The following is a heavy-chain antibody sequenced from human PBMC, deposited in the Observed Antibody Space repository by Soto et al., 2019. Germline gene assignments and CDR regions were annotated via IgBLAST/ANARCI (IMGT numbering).Heavy chain of an antibody. CDR2: IWYDGSNK. Sequence: PGGSLRLSCAASGFTFSSYGMHWVRQAPGKGLEWVGVIWYDGSNKYYADSVKGRFTISRDNSKNTLYLQMNSLRAEDTAVYYCARGEAYYYYGMDVWGQGTTVTVSS. J-gene: IGHJ6*02. CDR3: ARGEAYYYYGMDV. CDR1: GFTFSSYG. V-gene: IGHV3-33*01.